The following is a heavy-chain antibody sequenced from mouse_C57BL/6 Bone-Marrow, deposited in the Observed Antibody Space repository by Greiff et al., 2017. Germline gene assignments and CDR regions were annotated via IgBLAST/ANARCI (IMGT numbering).Heavy chain of an antibody. CDR2: ISSGSSTI. CDR3: ARPAWFAY. J-gene: IGHJ3*01. V-gene: IGHV5-17*01. CDR1: GFTFSDYG. Sequence: EVKLVESGGGLVKPGGSLKLSCAASGFTFSDYGMHWVRQAPEKGLEWVAYISSGSSTIYYADTVTGPFTISRDNAKNTLFLQMTSLRSEDTAMYYCARPAWFAYWGQGTLVTVSA.